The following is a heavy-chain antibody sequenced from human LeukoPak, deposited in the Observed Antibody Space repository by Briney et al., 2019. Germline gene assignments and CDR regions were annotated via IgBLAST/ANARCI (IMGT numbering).Heavy chain of an antibody. CDR3: ARDGSSWPFFDS. V-gene: IGHV4-4*07. CDR2: IYASGST. J-gene: IGHJ4*02. CDR1: GGSLSRYY. D-gene: IGHD6-13*01. Sequence: ADPLSLLCSVSGGSLSRYYWIWTPRPAGGARVGIGCIYASGSTNYTPSINSRVTMSVDASKNQFSLKLISVTAADTAVYYCARDGSSWPFFDSWGQGTLVTVSS.